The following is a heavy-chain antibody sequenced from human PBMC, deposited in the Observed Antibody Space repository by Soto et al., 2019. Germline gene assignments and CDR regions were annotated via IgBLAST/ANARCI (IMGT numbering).Heavy chain of an antibody. Sequence: ASETQSLTCAVYGGSFIGFYWSWIRQPPGKGLEWIGEINHRGSTNYNPSLRSRVTISVDTSKNQFSLKLSSVTAADTAVYYCARAPGGYCSGGSCYGNYYFDYWGQGTLVTVSS. CDR1: GGSFIGFY. CDR3: ARAPGGYCSGGSCYGNYYFDY. J-gene: IGHJ4*02. CDR2: INHRGST. D-gene: IGHD2-15*01. V-gene: IGHV4-34*01.